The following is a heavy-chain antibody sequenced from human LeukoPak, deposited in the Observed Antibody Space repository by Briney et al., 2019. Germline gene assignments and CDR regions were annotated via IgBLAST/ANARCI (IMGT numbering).Heavy chain of an antibody. CDR3: ASSPLWFGADFDY. V-gene: IGHV3-7*01. CDR1: GFTFSSYW. D-gene: IGHD3-10*01. CDR2: IKQDGSEK. J-gene: IGHJ4*02. Sequence: GGSLRLSCAASGFTFSSYWMSWVRQAPGKGLEWVANIKQDGSEKYYVDSVKGRFTISRDNAKNSLYLQMNSLRAEDTAVYYCASSPLWFGADFDYWGQGTLVTVSS.